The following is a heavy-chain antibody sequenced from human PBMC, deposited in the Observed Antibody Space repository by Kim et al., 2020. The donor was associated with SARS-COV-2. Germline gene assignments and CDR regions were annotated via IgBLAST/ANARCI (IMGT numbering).Heavy chain of an antibody. CDR2: IWYDGSNK. D-gene: IGHD3-9*01. J-gene: IGHJ3*02. Sequence: GGSLRLSCAASGFTFSSYGMHWVRQAPGKGLEWVAVIWYDGSNKYYADSVKGRFTISRDNSKNTLYLQMNSLRAEDTAVYYCARGTFSDILTGYYNDAFDIWGQGTMVTVSS. CDR1: GFTFSSYG. CDR3: ARGTFSDILTGYYNDAFDI. V-gene: IGHV3-33*01.